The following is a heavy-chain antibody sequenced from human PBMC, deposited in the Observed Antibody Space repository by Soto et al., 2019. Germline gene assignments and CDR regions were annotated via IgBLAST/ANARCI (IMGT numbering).Heavy chain of an antibody. D-gene: IGHD2-2*02. Sequence: QVQLVQSGAEVKKPGSSVKVSCKASGGTFSSYAISWVRQAPGQGLEWMGGIIPIFGTANYAQKFQGRVTITADKSTSTAYMELSSLRSDDTAVYYCARASVVPAAIPPARASDIWGQGTMVTVSS. CDR1: GGTFSSYA. V-gene: IGHV1-69*06. CDR2: IIPIFGTA. J-gene: IGHJ3*02. CDR3: ARASVVPAAIPPARASDI.